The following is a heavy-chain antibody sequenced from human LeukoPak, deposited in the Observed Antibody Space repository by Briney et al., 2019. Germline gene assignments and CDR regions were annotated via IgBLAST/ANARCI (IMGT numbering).Heavy chain of an antibody. CDR2: IIPIFGTA. CDR1: GGTFSSYA. V-gene: IGHV1-69*13. J-gene: IGHJ4*02. D-gene: IGHD2-15*01. Sequence: SVTVSCTASGGTFSSYAISWVRQAPGQGLEWMGGIIPIFGTANYAQKFQGRVTITADESTSTAYMELSSLRSEDTAVYYCARDRYCSGGSCSHFDYWGQGTLVTVSS. CDR3: ARDRYCSGGSCSHFDY.